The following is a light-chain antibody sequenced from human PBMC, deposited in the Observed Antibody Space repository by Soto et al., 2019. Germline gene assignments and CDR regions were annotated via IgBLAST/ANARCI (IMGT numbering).Light chain of an antibody. CDR2: AAS. Sequence: DMEMTQSPSSLSASVGDRVTITCRASESISNCLNWYQHKPGKVPKLLIYAASSLQSGVPTRFSGSGSGTDFTLTINSLHPEDFATYYCQKSYGTPLTFGGGTKVEI. J-gene: IGKJ4*01. CDR1: ESISNC. V-gene: IGKV1-39*01. CDR3: QKSYGTPLT.